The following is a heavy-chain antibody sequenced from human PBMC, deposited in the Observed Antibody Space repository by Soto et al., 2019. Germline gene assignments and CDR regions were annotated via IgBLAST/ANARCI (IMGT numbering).Heavy chain of an antibody. CDR1: GGSISSDY. V-gene: IGHV4-59*01. J-gene: IGHJ5*02. CDR3: AGRRGRHRDQNWFDP. Sequence: SETLSLTCTVSGGSISSDYWSWIRQPPGKGLEWIGYIYYSGSTKYNPSLKSRVTISVDTSKNQCSLKVSSVTAADTAVYYCAGRRGRHRDQNWFDPWGQGTLVTVSS. CDR2: IYYSGST. D-gene: IGHD2-21*01.